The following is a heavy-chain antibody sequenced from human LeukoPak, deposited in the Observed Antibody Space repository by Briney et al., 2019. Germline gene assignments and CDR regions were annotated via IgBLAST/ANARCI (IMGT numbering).Heavy chain of an antibody. J-gene: IGHJ4*02. CDR2: IKTKGRRYET. V-gene: IGHV3-73*01. CDR1: GLTFSDYP. Sequence: GGALKLTCAGTGLTFSDYPWHGLGQAGGKGGEGVGRIKTKGRRYETAYAAWERGIFNISREESKNTAYAQMNSQKSGDTCVFYCTRLSNIHCSGGSCYFDYWGQGTLVTVSS. CDR3: TRLSNIHCSGGSCYFDY. D-gene: IGHD2-15*01.